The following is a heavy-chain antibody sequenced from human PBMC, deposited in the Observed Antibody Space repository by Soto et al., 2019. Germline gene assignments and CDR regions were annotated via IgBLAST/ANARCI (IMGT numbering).Heavy chain of an antibody. Sequence: QVQLVQSGAEVKKPGASVKVSCKASGYTFTSYGIIWVRQAPGQGLEWMGWISAYNGNTKYAQKLQGRVTMTTDTTTSTADMELRSLRSDDKAVYYYAREPIYFDYWGQGTRVTVSS. CDR3: AREPIYFDY. CDR2: ISAYNGNT. V-gene: IGHV1-18*01. J-gene: IGHJ4*02. CDR1: GYTFTSYG.